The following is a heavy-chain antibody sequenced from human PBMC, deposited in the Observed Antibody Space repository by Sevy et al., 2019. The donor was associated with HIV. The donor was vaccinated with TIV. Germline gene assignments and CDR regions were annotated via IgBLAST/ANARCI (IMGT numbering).Heavy chain of an antibody. CDR1: GFSFSDYY. J-gene: IGHJ4*01. D-gene: IGHD2-21*01. Sequence: GGSLRLSCAASGFSFSDYYMGWVRQAPGKGLEWVANIKKDGSQRYYVDSVKGRFTISRDNAKNSVYLQMNRLRVDDTAVDYCARELWAVDYWGQGTLVTVSS. CDR3: ARELWAVDY. CDR2: IKKDGSQR. V-gene: IGHV3-7*01.